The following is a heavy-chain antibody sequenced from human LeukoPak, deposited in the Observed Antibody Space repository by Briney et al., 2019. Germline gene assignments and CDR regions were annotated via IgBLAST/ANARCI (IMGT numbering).Heavy chain of an antibody. CDR3: ARDVRGYSYGSYYYYYYYMDV. V-gene: IGHV3-64*01. CDR2: ISSNGGST. D-gene: IGHD5-18*01. Sequence: GGSLRLSCAASGFTFSSYAMHWVRQAPGKGLEYVSAISSNGGSTYYANSVKGRFTISRDNSKNTLYLQMGSLRAEDMAVYYCARDVRGYSYGSYYYYYYYMDVWSKGTTVTVSS. J-gene: IGHJ6*03. CDR1: GFTFSSYA.